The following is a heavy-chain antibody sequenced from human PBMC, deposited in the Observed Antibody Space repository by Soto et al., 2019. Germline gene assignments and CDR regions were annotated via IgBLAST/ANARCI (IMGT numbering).Heavy chain of an antibody. J-gene: IGHJ4*02. Sequence: GGSLRLSCAASGFTFSNYAMSWVRLTPGKGLEWVSTISGSGGNTYYADSVKGRFTISRDNSKNTVYLQMNSLRAEDTAIYYCAKERGYTYGAVDSWGQGTLVTVSS. CDR2: ISGSGGNT. CDR1: GFTFSNYA. D-gene: IGHD5-18*01. CDR3: AKERGYTYGAVDS. V-gene: IGHV3-23*01.